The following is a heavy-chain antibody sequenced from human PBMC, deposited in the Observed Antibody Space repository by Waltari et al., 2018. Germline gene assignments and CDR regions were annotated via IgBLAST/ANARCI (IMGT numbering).Heavy chain of an antibody. J-gene: IGHJ4*02. CDR1: GFTFSRYG. CDR2: IWYDGSNK. D-gene: IGHD2-21*01. V-gene: IGHV3-30*18. CDR3: AKAPGLYSLIDY. Sequence: QVQLVESGGGVVQPGRSLRLSCAASGFTFSRYGMHWVRQAPGKGLEWVAVIWYDGSNKYYADSVKGRFTISRDNSKNTLYLQMNSLRAEDTAMYYCAKAPGLYSLIDYWGQGTLVTVSS.